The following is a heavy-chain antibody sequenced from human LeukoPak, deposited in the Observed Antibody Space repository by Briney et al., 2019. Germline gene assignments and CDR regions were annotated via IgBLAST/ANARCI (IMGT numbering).Heavy chain of an antibody. J-gene: IGHJ4*02. D-gene: IGHD3-9*01. CDR2: ISGSGGST. CDR3: ARDQSYYDILTGYYIYYFDY. CDR1: GFTFSSYA. V-gene: IGHV3-23*01. Sequence: GGSLRLSCAASGFTFSSYAMSWVRQAPGKGLEWVSGISGSGGSTYYADSVKGRFTISRDNANNSLYLQMSSLRAEDTAVYYCARDQSYYDILTGYYIYYFDYWGQGTLVTVSS.